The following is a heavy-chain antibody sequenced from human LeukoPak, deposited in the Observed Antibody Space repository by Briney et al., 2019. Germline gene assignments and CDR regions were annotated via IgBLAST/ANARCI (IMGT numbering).Heavy chain of an antibody. CDR1: GFTFSSYA. Sequence: PGRSLTLFCAASGFTFSSYAMHSVRQAPGKGLEWVAVISYDGSNKYYADSVKGRFTISKDNSKNTLYLQMNSLRAEDTAVYYCARDMIAVAKPKNWFDPWGQGTLVTVSS. CDR3: ARDMIAVAKPKNWFDP. CDR2: ISYDGSNK. V-gene: IGHV3-30-3*01. J-gene: IGHJ5*02. D-gene: IGHD3-22*01.